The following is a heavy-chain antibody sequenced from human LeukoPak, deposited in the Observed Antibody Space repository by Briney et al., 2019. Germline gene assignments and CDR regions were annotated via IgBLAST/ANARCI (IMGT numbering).Heavy chain of an antibody. CDR2: ISAYNGNT. Sequence: ASVKVSCKASGYTFTGYGISWVRQAPGQGLEWMGWISAYNGNTNYAQKLQGRVTMTTDTSTSTAYMELRSLRSDDTAVYYCARVGSGSYVDAFDIWGQGTMVTVSS. J-gene: IGHJ3*02. D-gene: IGHD3-10*01. V-gene: IGHV1-18*04. CDR3: ARVGSGSYVDAFDI. CDR1: GYTFTGYG.